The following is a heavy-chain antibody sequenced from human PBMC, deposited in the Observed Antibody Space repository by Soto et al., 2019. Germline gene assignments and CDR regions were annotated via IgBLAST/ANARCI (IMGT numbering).Heavy chain of an antibody. D-gene: IGHD1-26*01. V-gene: IGHV4-4*02. CDR1: GGSITSNIW. Sequence: SETLSLTCAVSGGSITSNIWWSWVRQPPGKGLEWIGEIYRSGNTNYNPSLKSRVTLSVDKSKSQISLKLTSVTAADTAVYYCARLVMGATAHYYVLDVWGQGTTVTAP. CDR2: IYRSGNT. CDR3: ARLVMGATAHYYVLDV. J-gene: IGHJ6*02.